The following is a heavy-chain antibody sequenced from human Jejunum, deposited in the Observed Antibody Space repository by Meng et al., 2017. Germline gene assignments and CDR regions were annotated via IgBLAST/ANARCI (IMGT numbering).Heavy chain of an antibody. CDR3: AKYMKVGRSAFDI. J-gene: IGHJ3*02. CDR1: GFTFTSYS. D-gene: IGHD3-22*01. Sequence: GGSLRLSCAASGFTFTSYSMSWVRQAPGKGLEWVSVISGGGETIYYADSVKGRFTISRDNAQSTLHLHMNSLRAEDTAVYYCAKYMKVGRSAFDIWGQGTMVTVSS. V-gene: IGHV3-23*01. CDR2: ISGGGETI.